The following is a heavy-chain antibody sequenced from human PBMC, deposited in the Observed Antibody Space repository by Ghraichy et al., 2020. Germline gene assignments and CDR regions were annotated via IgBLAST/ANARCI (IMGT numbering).Heavy chain of an antibody. J-gene: IGHJ5*02. CDR1: GYSFTSYW. D-gene: IGHD3-3*01. CDR2: IYPGDSDT. CDR3: ARSFDFWSGYYPRWFDP. V-gene: IGHV5-51*01. Sequence: KVSCKGSGYSFTSYWIGWVRQMPGKGLEWMGIIYPGDSDTRYSPSFQGQVTISADKSISTAYLQWSSLKASDTAMYYCARSFDFWSGYYPRWFDPWGQGTLVTVSS.